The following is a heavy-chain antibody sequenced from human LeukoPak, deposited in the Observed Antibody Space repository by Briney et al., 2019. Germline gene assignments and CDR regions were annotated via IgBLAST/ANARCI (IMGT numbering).Heavy chain of an antibody. D-gene: IGHD5-12*01. J-gene: IGHJ4*02. Sequence: PGGSLRLSCAASGVTFSSYGMHWVRQAPGKGLEWVALISSDGNDKLYGDSVKGRFTISRDDSKSTLYLQMNSLRAEDTAVYYCTTKVMLGNSGDDCDDWGQGTLVTVSS. CDR3: TTKVMLGNSGDDCDD. V-gene: IGHV3-30*03. CDR1: GVTFSSYG. CDR2: ISSDGNDK.